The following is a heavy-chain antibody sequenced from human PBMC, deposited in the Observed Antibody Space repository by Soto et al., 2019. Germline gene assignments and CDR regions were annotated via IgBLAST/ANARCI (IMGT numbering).Heavy chain of an antibody. CDR2: IYPGDSDI. CDR1: GYSFTDYW. CDR3: AMSIAVAGTAHFFDY. D-gene: IGHD6-19*01. Sequence: GESLKISCKGSGYSFTDYWIGWVRQMPGKGLEWMGIIYPGDSDIRYSPSFQGQVTISADKSISTAYLHWNSLKASDTAMYYCAMSIAVAGTAHFFDYWGQGTLVTVSS. V-gene: IGHV5-51*01. J-gene: IGHJ4*02.